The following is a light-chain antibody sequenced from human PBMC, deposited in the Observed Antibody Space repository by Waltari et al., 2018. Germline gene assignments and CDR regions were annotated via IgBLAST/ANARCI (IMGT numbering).Light chain of an antibody. J-gene: IGLJ3*02. CDR1: SSNIGSNY. CDR3: AAWDDSLSGRV. V-gene: IGLV1-47*01. Sequence: QSVLTQPPSASGTPGQRVTISCSGSSSNIGSNYLYWYQQLPGAAPKLLIYRNNQRPPVFPVLFSGSKSGTSASLAISGLRSEDEADYYCAAWDDSLSGRVFGGGTKLTVL. CDR2: RNN.